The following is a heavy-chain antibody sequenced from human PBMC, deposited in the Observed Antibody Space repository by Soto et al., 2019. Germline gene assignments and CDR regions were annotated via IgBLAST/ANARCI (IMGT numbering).Heavy chain of an antibody. D-gene: IGHD6-19*01. Sequence: EVQLVESGGGLVQPGGSPRLSCAASGFTFSSYEMNWVRQAPGKGLEWVSYISSSGSTIYYADSVKGRFTISRDNAKNSLYLQMNSLRAEDTAVYYCASEAGTLYFDYWGQGTLVTVSS. CDR3: ASEAGTLYFDY. CDR2: ISSSGSTI. CDR1: GFTFSSYE. V-gene: IGHV3-48*03. J-gene: IGHJ4*02.